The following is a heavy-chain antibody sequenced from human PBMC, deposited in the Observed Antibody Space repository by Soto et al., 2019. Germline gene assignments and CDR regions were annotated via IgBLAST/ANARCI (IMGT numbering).Heavy chain of an antibody. CDR3: ARMERSKEGLSVYYFDF. Sequence: KPSETLSLTCTVSSGSISGYFWIWIRQPPGKEPEWIGYISYRGNTNYNPSLQSRVSISLVTSKNQISLKLDAVTASDTAVYYCARMERSKEGLSVYYFDFWGQGALVTVSS. D-gene: IGHD1-26*01. CDR2: ISYRGNT. CDR1: SGSISGYF. V-gene: IGHV4-59*01. J-gene: IGHJ4*02.